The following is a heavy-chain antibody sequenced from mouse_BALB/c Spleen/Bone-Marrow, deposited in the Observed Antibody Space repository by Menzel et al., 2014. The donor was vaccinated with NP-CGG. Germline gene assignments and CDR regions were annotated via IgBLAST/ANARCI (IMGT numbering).Heavy chain of an antibody. D-gene: IGHD2-10*02. J-gene: IGHJ4*01. V-gene: IGHV5-17*02. CDR2: ISSGSSTI. Sequence: EVQRVESGGGLVQPGGSRKLSCAASGFTFSSFGIHWVRQAPEKGLEWVAYISSGSSTIYYADTVKGRLTISRDNPKNTLFLQMTSLRSEDTAMYYCARSGYGDYYAMDYWGQGTSVTVSS. CDR3: ARSGYGDYYAMDY. CDR1: GFTFSSFG.